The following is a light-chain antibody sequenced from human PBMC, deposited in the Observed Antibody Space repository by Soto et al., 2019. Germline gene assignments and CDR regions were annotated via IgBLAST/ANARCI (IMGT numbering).Light chain of an antibody. Sequence: IVLAQSPGTLSLSPWERATLSCRASQSVSSSYLAWYQQKPGQAPRLLIYGASSRATGIPDRFSGSGSGTDLTLTISRLEPEDFAVYYCQQYGSSPRTFGQGTKVDIK. CDR1: QSVSSSY. CDR3: QQYGSSPRT. CDR2: GAS. J-gene: IGKJ1*01. V-gene: IGKV3-20*01.